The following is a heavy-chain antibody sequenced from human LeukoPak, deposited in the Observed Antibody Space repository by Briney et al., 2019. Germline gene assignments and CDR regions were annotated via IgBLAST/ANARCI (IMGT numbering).Heavy chain of an antibody. CDR1: GGSFSGYY. Sequence: SETLSLTCAVYGGSFSGYYWSWIRQPPGKGLEWIGEINHSGSTNYNPSLKSRVTISVDTSKNQFSLKLSSVTAADTAVYYCARSPLNYDFWSGYYKAYFDYWGQGTLVTVSS. CDR2: INHSGST. CDR3: ARSPLNYDFWSGYYKAYFDY. D-gene: IGHD3-3*01. J-gene: IGHJ4*02. V-gene: IGHV4-34*01.